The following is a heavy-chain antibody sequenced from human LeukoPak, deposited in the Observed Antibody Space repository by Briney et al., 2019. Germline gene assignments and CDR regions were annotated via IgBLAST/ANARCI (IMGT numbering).Heavy chain of an antibody. CDR1: GFTVSSNY. D-gene: IGHD2-15*01. Sequence: GGSLRLSCAASGFTVSSNYMSWVRQAPGKGLEWVSVIYSGGSTYYADSVKGRFTISRDNSKNTLYLQMNSLRAEDTAVYYCARIRVAWYMDVWGKGTTVTVSS. CDR2: IYSGGST. V-gene: IGHV3-53*01. J-gene: IGHJ6*03. CDR3: ARIRVAWYMDV.